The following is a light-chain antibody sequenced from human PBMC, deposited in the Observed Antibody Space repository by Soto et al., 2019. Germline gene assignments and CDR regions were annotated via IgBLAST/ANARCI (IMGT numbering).Light chain of an antibody. J-gene: IGLJ2*01. Sequence: QSALSQPPSASAAPGQKVTISCSGSSFNIGSNDVNWYQQLPGTAPKLLIYTNTQRPSGVTDRFSGSKSGTSASLAISGLQSEDEADYFCAAWDDRLNALLFGGATKLTVL. CDR2: TNT. V-gene: IGLV1-44*01. CDR1: SFNIGSND. CDR3: AAWDDRLNALL.